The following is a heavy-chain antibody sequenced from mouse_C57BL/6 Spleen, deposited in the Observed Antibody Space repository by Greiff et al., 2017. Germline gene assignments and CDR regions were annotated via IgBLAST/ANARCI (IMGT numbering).Heavy chain of an antibody. D-gene: IGHD3-2*02. Sequence: VKLMESGAELVRPGASVTLSCKASGYTFTDYEMHWVKQTPVHGLEWIGAIDPETGGTAYNQKFKGKAILTADKSSSTAYMELRSLTSEDSAVYYCTRGTAQATEAMDYWGQGTSVTVSS. CDR1: GYTFTDYE. CDR2: IDPETGGT. CDR3: TRGTAQATEAMDY. V-gene: IGHV1-15*01. J-gene: IGHJ4*01.